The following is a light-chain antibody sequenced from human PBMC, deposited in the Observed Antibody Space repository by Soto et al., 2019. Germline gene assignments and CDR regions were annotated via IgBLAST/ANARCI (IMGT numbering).Light chain of an antibody. V-gene: IGKV3-20*01. CDR2: GAS. Sequence: ELVLTQSPGTLSLSPGERDTLSCRASQSVSSSYLAWYQQKPGQAPRLLIYGASSRATGIPDRFSGSGSGTDFTLTIRTLEPEDFAVYYCQQYGSSPRTFGQGTKVDIK. CDR3: QQYGSSPRT. J-gene: IGKJ1*01. CDR1: QSVSSSY.